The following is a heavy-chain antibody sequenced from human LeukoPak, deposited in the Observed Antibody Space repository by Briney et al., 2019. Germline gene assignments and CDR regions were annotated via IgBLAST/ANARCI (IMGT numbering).Heavy chain of an antibody. CDR1: GFTFSSYA. CDR2: ISHDGSDK. V-gene: IGHV3-30*04. J-gene: IGHJ3*02. CDR3: AREGVQTTVDAFDM. D-gene: IGHD4-17*01. Sequence: PGGSLRLSCAASGFTFSSYAMHWVRQAPGKGLEWLSVISHDGSDKNNADSVKGRFIISRDNSKNTLYLQLNSLRPEDTAMYCAREGVQTTVDAFDMWGLGTMVIVSS.